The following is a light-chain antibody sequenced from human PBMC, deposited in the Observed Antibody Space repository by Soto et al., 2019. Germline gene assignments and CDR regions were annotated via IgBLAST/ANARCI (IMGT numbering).Light chain of an antibody. CDR1: QNISSY. CDR3: QQSYSTPYT. J-gene: IGKJ2*01. V-gene: IGKV1-39*01. Sequence: DIQMTQSPSSLSAFVGDRVTITCRPSQNISSYLKWYQQKPGKAPELLIYSASSLQSAVTSRLYCSGSETDFTLTISSLQPEEFATYYLQQSYSTPYTFGQGTKVDIK. CDR2: SAS.